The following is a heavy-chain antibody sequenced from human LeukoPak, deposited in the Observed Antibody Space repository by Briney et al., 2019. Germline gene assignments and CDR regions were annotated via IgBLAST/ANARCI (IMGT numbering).Heavy chain of an antibody. CDR1: GGSISSGSYY. D-gene: IGHD5-12*01. CDR2: IYTSGST. J-gene: IGHJ5*02. CDR3: ARNSGYDLNWFDP. V-gene: IGHV4-61*02. Sequence: SQTLSLTCTVSGGSISSGSYYWSWIRQPAGKGLEWIGRIYTSGSTNYNPSLKSRVTISVDTPKNQFSLKLSSVTAADTAVYYCARNSGYDLNWFDPWGQGTLVTVSS.